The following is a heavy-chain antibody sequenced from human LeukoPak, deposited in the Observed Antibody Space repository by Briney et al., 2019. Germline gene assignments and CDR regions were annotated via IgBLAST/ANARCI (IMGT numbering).Heavy chain of an antibody. D-gene: IGHD3-22*01. CDR2: MSAYNGKT. V-gene: IGHV1-18*01. Sequence: VSVKVSCKASGYIFTNYGITWVRQAPGQGLEWMGWMSAYNGKTNYAQGLQGRVTMTTDTSTSTAYMELRSLRSDDTAVYYCARSYYYDSSGYYPPDYWGQGALVTVSS. CDR3: ARSYYYDSSGYYPPDY. CDR1: GYIFTNYG. J-gene: IGHJ4*02.